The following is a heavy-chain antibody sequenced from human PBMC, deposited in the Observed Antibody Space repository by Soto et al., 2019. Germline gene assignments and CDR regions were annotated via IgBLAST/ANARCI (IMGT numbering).Heavy chain of an antibody. D-gene: IGHD2-2*01. CDR1: GNTFTNFG. J-gene: IGHJ5*02. CDR3: ARVIPGAEALFHP. Sequence: QGQLVQSGVEVKKPGASVKVSCSASGNTFTNFGVTWVRQAPGQGLEWMGWISPYTDDPSYAQKFQGRVTMTIETSTSPAYLDLRSLTSDATAVYYCARVIPGAEALFHPWGQGTLVTVSS. V-gene: IGHV1-18*01. CDR2: ISPYTDDP.